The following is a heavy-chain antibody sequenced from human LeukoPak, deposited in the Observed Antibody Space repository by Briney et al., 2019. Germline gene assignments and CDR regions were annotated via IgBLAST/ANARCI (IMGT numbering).Heavy chain of an antibody. J-gene: IGHJ6*03. CDR1: GDSISSSSYY. CDR3: PRLRYCSSTSCRPTYYYYYHMDV. Sequence: PSETLSLTCTVSGDSISSSSYYWGWIRQPPGKGLQWIGSIYYSGSTYYNSSLKSRVTISVDTPKNQFSLKLSSVTAADTAVYYCPRLRYCSSTSCRPTYYYYYHMDVCGKRTTVTVSS. D-gene: IGHD2-2*01. V-gene: IGHV4-39*01. CDR2: IYYSGST.